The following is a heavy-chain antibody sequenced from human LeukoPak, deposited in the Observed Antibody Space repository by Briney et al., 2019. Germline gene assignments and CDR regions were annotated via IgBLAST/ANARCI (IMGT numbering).Heavy chain of an antibody. CDR2: ISGSGGST. D-gene: IGHD4-17*01. CDR1: GFTFSSYV. J-gene: IGHJ2*01. V-gene: IGHV3-23*01. Sequence: GESLRLSCAASGFTFSSYVINWVRQAPEKGLEWVSGISGSGGSTYYADSVKGRFTISRDNSKNTLYLQMNSLRAEDTAIYYCAKDAVTSPFWYFDLWGRGTLVTVSS. CDR3: AKDAVTSPFWYFDL.